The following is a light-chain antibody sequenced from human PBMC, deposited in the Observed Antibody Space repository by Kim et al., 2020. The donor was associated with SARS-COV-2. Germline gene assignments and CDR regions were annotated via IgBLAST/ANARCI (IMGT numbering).Light chain of an antibody. CDR3: QQYHYLPLT. J-gene: IGKJ4*01. Sequence: SASVGDRVTITCQASQDIRKSLNWFQQRPGKAPKLLLYDASDLETGVPSRFSGSGSGTYFSFTIDSLQPDDFATYYCQQYHYLPLTFGGGTKVEIK. V-gene: IGKV1-33*01. CDR1: QDIRKS. CDR2: DAS.